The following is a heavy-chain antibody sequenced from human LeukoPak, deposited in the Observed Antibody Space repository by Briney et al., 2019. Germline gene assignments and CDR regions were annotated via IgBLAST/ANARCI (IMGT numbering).Heavy chain of an antibody. D-gene: IGHD3-10*01. CDR1: GFTFDDYA. Sequence: PGGSLRLSCAASGFTFDDYAMHWVRHAPGKGLEWVSGISWNSGSIGYADSVKGRFTISRDNAKNSLYLQMNSLRAEDTALYYCAKGVWFGELDLNWFDPWGQGTLVTVSS. CDR3: AKGVWFGELDLNWFDP. J-gene: IGHJ5*02. CDR2: ISWNSGSI. V-gene: IGHV3-9*01.